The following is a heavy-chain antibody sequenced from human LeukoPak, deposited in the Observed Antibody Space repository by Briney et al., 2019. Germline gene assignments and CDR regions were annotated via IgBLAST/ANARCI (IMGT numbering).Heavy chain of an antibody. D-gene: IGHD6-6*01. V-gene: IGHV3-33*01. CDR3: AREFIAAPNYYYGMDV. J-gene: IGHJ6*02. CDR2: IWYDGSNK. CDR1: GFTFSSYG. Sequence: GGSLRLSCAASGFTFSSYGMHWVRQAPGKGLEWVAVIWYDGSNKYYADSVKGRFTISRDNSKNALYLQMNSLRAEDTAVYYCAREFIAAPNYYYGMDVWGQGTTVTVSS.